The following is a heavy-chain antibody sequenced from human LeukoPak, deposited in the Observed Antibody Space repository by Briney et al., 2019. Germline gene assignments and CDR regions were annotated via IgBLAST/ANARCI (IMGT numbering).Heavy chain of an antibody. CDR2: INSNRGGT. CDR3: AREGGFDI. J-gene: IGHJ3*02. Sequence: ASVKVSCKASGYTFTNYYIHWVRQAPGQGLEWMGWINSNRGGTNYAQKFQGRVTMTRDTSISTAYMELRSVRSDDTAVYYCAREGGFDIWGQGTMVTVSS. V-gene: IGHV1-2*02. CDR1: GYTFTNYY.